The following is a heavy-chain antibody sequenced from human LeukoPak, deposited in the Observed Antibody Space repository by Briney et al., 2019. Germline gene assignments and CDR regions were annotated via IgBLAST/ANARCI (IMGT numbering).Heavy chain of an antibody. J-gene: IGHJ4*02. CDR2: ISYDGSNK. CDR1: GFTFSSYG. Sequence: PGRSLRLSCAASGFTFSSYGMHWVRQAPGKGLEWVAVISYDGSNKYYADSVKGRFTISRDNSKNTLYLQMNSLRAEDTAVYCCTTGDYDRSWGDYGCWGPGVPVSV. D-gene: IGHD3-9*01. V-gene: IGHV3-30*03. CDR3: TTGDYDRSWGDYGC.